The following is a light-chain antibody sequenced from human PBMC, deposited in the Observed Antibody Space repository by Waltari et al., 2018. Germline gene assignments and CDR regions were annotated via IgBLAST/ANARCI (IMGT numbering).Light chain of an antibody. CDR3: AAWDDSLSGVV. V-gene: IGLV1-47*01. CDR2: RNN. Sequence: QSVLTQPPSESGTPGQSIAISCSGSPSNIGNTYGYWYQQFPGTAPKPLIYRNNQRPSGVPDRFSGSKSGPSASLAISGLQSEDEADYYCAAWDDSLSGVVFGGGTKVTVL. J-gene: IGLJ2*01. CDR1: PSNIGNTY.